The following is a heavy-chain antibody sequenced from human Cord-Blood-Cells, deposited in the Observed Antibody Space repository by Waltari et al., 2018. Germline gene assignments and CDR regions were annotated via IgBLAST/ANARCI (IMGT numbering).Heavy chain of an antibody. V-gene: IGHV4-34*01. CDR1: GGYFSGYY. D-gene: IGHD2-2*01. Sequence: QVQLQQWGAGLLKPSETLSLTCAVYGGYFSGYYWSWIRHPPGKGLEWIGEINHSGSTNYNPSLKSRVTISVDTSKNQFSLKLSSVTAADTAVYYCARRRNIVVVPASNYNWFDPWGQGTLVTVSS. J-gene: IGHJ5*02. CDR2: INHSGST. CDR3: ARRRNIVVVPASNYNWFDP.